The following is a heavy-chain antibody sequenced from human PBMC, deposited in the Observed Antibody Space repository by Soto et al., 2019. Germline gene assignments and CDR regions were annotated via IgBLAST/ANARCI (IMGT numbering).Heavy chain of an antibody. CDR2: IYYSGST. Sequence: SETLSLTCTVSGGSISSYYWSWIRQPPGKGLEWIGYIYYSGSTNYNPSLKSRVTISVDTSKNQFSLKLSSVTAADTAVYYCARELFGRSVWFDPWGQGTLVTAPQ. CDR3: ARELFGRSVWFDP. D-gene: IGHD3-10*01. CDR1: GGSISSYY. J-gene: IGHJ5*02. V-gene: IGHV4-59*01.